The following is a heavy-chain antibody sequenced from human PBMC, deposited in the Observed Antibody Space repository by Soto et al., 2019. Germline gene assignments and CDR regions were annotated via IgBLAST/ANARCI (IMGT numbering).Heavy chain of an antibody. J-gene: IGHJ6*02. D-gene: IGHD3-22*01. CDR2: ISARGSNT. CDR3: ARYYCDSSGYDGMDG. V-gene: IGHV3-48*02. CDR1: GFKISRSS. Sequence: GGSLRLSCAAFGFKISRSSLHCVRQAPGRGLEWVAYISARGSNTLYADSVKGRFTVSRDTSKNSLYLQMSGLRDGDRAVYYCARYYCDSSGYDGMDGWGQGTKVTVSS.